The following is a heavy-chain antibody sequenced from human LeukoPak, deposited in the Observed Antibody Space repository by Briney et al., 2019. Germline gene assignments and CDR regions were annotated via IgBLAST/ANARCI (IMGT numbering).Heavy chain of an antibody. D-gene: IGHD2-15*01. V-gene: IGHV1-69*04. CDR3: ARVDIVVVVAARGAFDI. CDR2: IIPILGIA. Sequence: ASVKVSCKASGGTFSSYAISWVRQAPGQGLEWMGRIIPILGIANYAQKFQGRVTITADKSTSTAYMELSSLRSEDTAVYYCARVDIVVVVAARGAFDIWGQGTMVTVSS. CDR1: GGTFSSYA. J-gene: IGHJ3*02.